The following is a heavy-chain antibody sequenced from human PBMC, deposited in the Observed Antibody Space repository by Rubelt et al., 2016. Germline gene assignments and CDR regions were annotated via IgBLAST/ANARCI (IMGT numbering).Heavy chain of an antibody. CDR1: GYSFNSYW. CDR2: IYPGDSDT. D-gene: IGHD4-17*01. CDR3: ARVTTVTNDNWFDP. V-gene: IGHV5-51*01. Sequence: EVQLVQSGAEVKKPGESLKISCKGSGYSFNSYWIGWVRQMPGKGLEWMGIIYPGDSDTRYSPSVHGQVSISVDKSISNAYLQWSSLKASDTAVYYCARVTTVTNDNWFDPWGQGTLVTVSS. J-gene: IGHJ5*02.